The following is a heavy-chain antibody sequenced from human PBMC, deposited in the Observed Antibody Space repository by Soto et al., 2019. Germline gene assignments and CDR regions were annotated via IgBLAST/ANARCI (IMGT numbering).Heavy chain of an antibody. D-gene: IGHD6-19*01. CDR3: ARDGSSGWYDY. V-gene: IGHV3-7*03. J-gene: IGHJ4*02. CDR2: IKQDGSEK. Sequence: EVQLVESGGGLVQPGGSLRLSCAASGFTFSSYWMSWVRQAPGKGLEWVANIKQDGSEKYYVDSVKGRFTISRDNAKNSLYLQMNSPRAEDTAVYYCARDGSSGWYDYWGQGTLVTVSS. CDR1: GFTFSSYW.